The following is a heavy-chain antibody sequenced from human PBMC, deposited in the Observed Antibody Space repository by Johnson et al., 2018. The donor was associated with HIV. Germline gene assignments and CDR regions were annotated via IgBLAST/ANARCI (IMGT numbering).Heavy chain of an antibody. J-gene: IGHJ3*02. CDR1: GFTFSSYA. CDR2: ISYDGSNK. V-gene: IGHV3-30-3*01. CDR3: ARGEDGVDAFDI. D-gene: IGHD4-17*01. Sequence: QVQLVESGGGVVQPGRSLRLSCASSGFTFSSYAMHWVRQAPGKGLKWVAVISYDGSNKYYADSVKGRFTISRDNSKNTLYLQMNSLRAEDTAVYYCARGEDGVDAFDIWGQGTLVIVSS.